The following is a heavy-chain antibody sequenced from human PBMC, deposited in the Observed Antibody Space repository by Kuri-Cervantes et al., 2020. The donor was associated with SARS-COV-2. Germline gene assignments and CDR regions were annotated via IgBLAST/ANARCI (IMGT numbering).Heavy chain of an antibody. CDR2: IIPILGIA. CDR1: GGTFSSYT. CDR3: AADMAYCGGDCYSNYYYYYGMDV. J-gene: IGHJ6*02. Sequence: SVKVSCKASGGTFSSYTISWVRQAPGQGLEWMGRIIPILGIANYAQKFQGRVTITADKSTSTAYMELSSLRSEDTAVYYGAADMAYCGGDCYSNYYYYYGMDVWGQGTTVTVSS. V-gene: IGHV1-69*02. D-gene: IGHD2-21*02.